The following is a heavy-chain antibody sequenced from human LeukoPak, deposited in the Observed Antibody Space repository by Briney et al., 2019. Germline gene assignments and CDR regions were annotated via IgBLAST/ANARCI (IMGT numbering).Heavy chain of an antibody. V-gene: IGHV4-59*08. CDR1: GGSISSYY. Sequence: SETLSLTCTVSGGSISSYYWSWIRQPPGKGLEWIGYIYYSGSTNYNPSLKSRVTISVDTSKNQFSLKLSSVTAADTAVYYCARLGIGPYNWFDPWGQGALVTVSS. J-gene: IGHJ5*02. CDR2: IYYSGST. CDR3: ARLGIGPYNWFDP. D-gene: IGHD6-13*01.